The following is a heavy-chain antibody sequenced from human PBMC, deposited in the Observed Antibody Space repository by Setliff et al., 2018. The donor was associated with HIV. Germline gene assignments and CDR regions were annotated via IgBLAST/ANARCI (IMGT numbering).Heavy chain of an antibody. Sequence: ASVKVSCKASGYTFTSYYMHWVRQAPGQGLEWMGIINPSGGSTSYAQKFQGRVTMTRDTSTSTVYVELSSLRSEDTAVYYCARNTKAGTAIGYFQHWGQGTLVTVSS. CDR3: ARNTKAGTAIGYFQH. CDR1: GYTFTSYY. D-gene: IGHD6-19*01. J-gene: IGHJ1*01. V-gene: IGHV1-46*01. CDR2: INPSGGST.